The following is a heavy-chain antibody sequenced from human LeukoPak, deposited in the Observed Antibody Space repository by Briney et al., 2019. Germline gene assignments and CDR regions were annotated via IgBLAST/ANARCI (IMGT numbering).Heavy chain of an antibody. V-gene: IGHV3-33*06. J-gene: IGHJ4*02. CDR3: AKDRVSGVVAILIGGY. Sequence: PGGSLRLSCAASGFTFSSYGMHWVRQAPGKGLEWVAVIWYDGSNKYYADSVKGRFTISRDNSKNTLYLQMNSLRAEDTAVYYCAKDRVSGVVAILIGGYWGQGTLVTVSS. D-gene: IGHD3-22*01. CDR1: GFTFSSYG. CDR2: IWYDGSNK.